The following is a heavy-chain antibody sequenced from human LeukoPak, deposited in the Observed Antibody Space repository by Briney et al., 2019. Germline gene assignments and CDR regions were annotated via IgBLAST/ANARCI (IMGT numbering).Heavy chain of an antibody. D-gene: IGHD2-15*01. CDR3: ARVTGSGPTFDI. CDR2: IIPILGIA. V-gene: IGHV1-69*10. J-gene: IGHJ3*02. CDR1: GGTFSSYA. Sequence: SVKVSCKASGGTFSSYAISWVRQAPGQGLEWMGGIIPILGIANYAQKFQGRVTITADKSTSTAYMELSSLRSEDTAVYYCARVTGSGPTFDIWGQGTMVTVSS.